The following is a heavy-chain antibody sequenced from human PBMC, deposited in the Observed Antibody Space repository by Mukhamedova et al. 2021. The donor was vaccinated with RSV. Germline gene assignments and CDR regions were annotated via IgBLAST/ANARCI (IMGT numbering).Heavy chain of an antibody. CDR2: INPNSGGT. CDR1: TGYY. J-gene: IGHJ4*01. Sequence: TGYYMHWVRQAPGQGLEWMGWINPNSGGTKYAQKFQGRVTMTRDTSMSTAYMELSRLRSDDTPVYYRSRPPSPFYYDSSGYSFDY. V-gene: IGHV1-2*02. CDR3: SRPPSPFYYDSSGYSFDY. D-gene: IGHD3-22*01.